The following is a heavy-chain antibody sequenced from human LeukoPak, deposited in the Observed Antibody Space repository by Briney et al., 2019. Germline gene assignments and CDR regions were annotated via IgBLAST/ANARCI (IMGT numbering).Heavy chain of an antibody. D-gene: IGHD3-10*01. CDR2: IYYSGST. CDR1: GGSISSSSYY. Sequence: SETLSLTCTVSGGSISSSSYYWSWIRQPPGKGLEWIGSIYYSGSTYYNPSLKSRVTISVDTSKNQFSLKLSSVTAADTAVYYCARGRGDYWGQGTLVTVSS. CDR3: ARGRGDY. J-gene: IGHJ4*02. V-gene: IGHV4-39*07.